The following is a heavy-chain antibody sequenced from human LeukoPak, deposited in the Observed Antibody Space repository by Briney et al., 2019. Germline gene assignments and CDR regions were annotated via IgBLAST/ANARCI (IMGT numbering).Heavy chain of an antibody. CDR1: GGSISSYY. J-gene: IGHJ1*01. D-gene: IGHD1-26*01. V-gene: IGHV4-59*01. CDR3: ARGGDDLLLYQH. Sequence: SETLSLTCTVSGGSISSYYWSWIRQPPGKGLEWIGYIYYSGSTNYNPSLKSRVTISVDTSKNQFSLKLSSVTAADTAVYYCARGGDDLLLYQHWGQGTLVTVSS. CDR2: IYYSGST.